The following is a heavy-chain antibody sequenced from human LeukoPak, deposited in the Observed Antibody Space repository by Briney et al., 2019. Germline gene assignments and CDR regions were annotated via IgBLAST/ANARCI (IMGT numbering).Heavy chain of an antibody. V-gene: IGHV3-21*01. CDR2: ISSSSTYI. D-gene: IGHD3-22*01. CDR1: GFTFSSYT. Sequence: GGSLRLSCAASGFTFSSYTMDWVRQAPGKGLEWVSSISSSSTYIYYADSVKGRFTISRDNAKNSLYLQMNSLRDEDTAVYYCARGVEGSYYYDSSGKGNALDIWGQGTMVTVSS. CDR3: ARGVEGSYYYDSSGKGNALDI. J-gene: IGHJ3*02.